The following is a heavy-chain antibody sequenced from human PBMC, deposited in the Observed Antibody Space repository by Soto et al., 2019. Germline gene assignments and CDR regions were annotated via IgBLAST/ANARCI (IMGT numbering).Heavy chain of an antibody. CDR1: GFTLSNYV. J-gene: IGHJ4*02. V-gene: IGHV3-48*01. CDR3: AIVPSSGWPDFFDY. CDR2: IGSSSVTI. Sequence: PGGSLRLSCAASGFTLSNYVMNWVRQAPGKGQEWISCIGSSSVTIFHADSVKGRFTISRDSAKNSLYLQMNSLRAEDTVMYYCAIVPSSGWPDFFDYWGLGTLVTVSS. D-gene: IGHD6-19*01.